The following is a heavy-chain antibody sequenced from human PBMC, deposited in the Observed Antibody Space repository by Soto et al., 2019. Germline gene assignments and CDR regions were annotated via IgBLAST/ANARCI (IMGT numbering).Heavy chain of an antibody. CDR2: IIPIFGTA. J-gene: IGHJ6*02. V-gene: IGHV1-69*13. D-gene: IGHD2-2*01. CDR3: ARDDLTCSSTSCYVRNYGMDV. CDR1: GGTFSSYA. Sequence: SVKVSCKASGGTFSSYAISWVRQDPGQGLEWMGGIIPIFGTANYAQKFQGRVTITADESTSTAYMELSSLRSEDTAVYYCARDDLTCSSTSCYVRNYGMDVWGQGTTVTGSS.